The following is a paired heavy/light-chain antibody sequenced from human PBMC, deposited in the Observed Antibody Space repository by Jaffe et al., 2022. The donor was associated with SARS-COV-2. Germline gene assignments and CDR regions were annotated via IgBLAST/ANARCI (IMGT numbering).Heavy chain of an antibody. Sequence: EVLLVDSGGDLIQPGGSLRLSCAASGFAVNNNYMTWVRQAPGKGLEWVSHIYSSGTTYYADSVKGRFTISRDNSKNTLYLQMNSLRAEDTAVYYCARTSRITTTGSEWFDPWGQGTLVTVSS. J-gene: IGHJ5*02. D-gene: IGHD1-1*01. CDR2: IYSSGTT. V-gene: IGHV3-53*01. CDR1: GFAVNNNY. CDR3: ARTSRITTTGSEWFDP.
Light chain of an antibody. J-gene: IGKJ2*01. CDR3: QQANSFPYT. CDR2: AAS. V-gene: IGKV1-12*01. Sequence: DIQMTQSPSSVSASVGDRVTITCRASQGVTRWLAWYQQKPGKAPRLLIYAASTLQSGVPSRFSGSGSGTDFTLTISSLQPEDFATYYCQQANSFPYTFGQGTKLEIK. CDR1: QGVTRW.